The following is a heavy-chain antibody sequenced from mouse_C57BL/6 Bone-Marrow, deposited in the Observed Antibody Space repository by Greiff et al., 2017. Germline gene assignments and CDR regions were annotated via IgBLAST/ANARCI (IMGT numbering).Heavy chain of an antibody. J-gene: IGHJ3*01. Sequence: EVQLQQSGAELVRPGASVKLSCTASGFNIKDDYMHWVKQRPEQGLEWIGWIDPENGDTEYASKFQGKATITADTSSNTAYLQLSSLTAEDTAVYYCTNVAWFAYWGQGTLVTVSA. CDR1: GFNIKDDY. CDR3: TNVAWFAY. V-gene: IGHV14-4*01. CDR2: IDPENGDT.